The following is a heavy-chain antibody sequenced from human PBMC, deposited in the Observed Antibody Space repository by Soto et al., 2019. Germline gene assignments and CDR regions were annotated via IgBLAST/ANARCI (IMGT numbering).Heavy chain of an antibody. Sequence: EAPLAESGGGLVQPGGSLRLSCVASGFTFSGYEMNWVRQAPGKGLEWVAYISSSGTTKYYADSVKGRFTISRDTAKNSLYLQMNSLRVEDTAVYYCARVGNIGLPYWGQGTLVTVSS. D-gene: IGHD7-27*01. CDR1: GFTFSGYE. V-gene: IGHV3-48*03. CDR3: ARVGNIGLPY. CDR2: ISSSGTTK. J-gene: IGHJ4*02.